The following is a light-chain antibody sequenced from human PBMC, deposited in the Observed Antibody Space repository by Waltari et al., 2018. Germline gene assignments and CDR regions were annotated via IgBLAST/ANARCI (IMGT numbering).Light chain of an antibody. J-gene: IGKJ1*01. V-gene: IGKV3-20*01. CDR1: QSVGRS. CDR2: GAS. Sequence: EIVFTQSPGTLPLSPGERATLSCRASQSVGRSLVWYQQKAGQAPRLLIYGASNRATGIPDRFSGSGSGTDFSLTISTLEPEDFAVYYCQKNDRFPAKFGQGNKVESK. CDR3: QKNDRFPAK.